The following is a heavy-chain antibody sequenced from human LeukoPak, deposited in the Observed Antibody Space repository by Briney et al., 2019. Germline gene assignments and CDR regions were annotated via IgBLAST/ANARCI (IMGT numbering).Heavy chain of an antibody. CDR2: ISSSGSTI. D-gene: IGHD6-6*01. Sequence: GGSLRLSCAASGFTFSDYYMSWIRQAPGKGLEWVSYISSSGSTIYYADSVKGRFTISRDNAKNSLYLQMNSLRAEATAVYYCARGGSSSSVYYYYMDVWGKGTTVTVSS. J-gene: IGHJ6*03. CDR1: GFTFSDYY. CDR3: ARGGSSSSVYYYYMDV. V-gene: IGHV3-11*01.